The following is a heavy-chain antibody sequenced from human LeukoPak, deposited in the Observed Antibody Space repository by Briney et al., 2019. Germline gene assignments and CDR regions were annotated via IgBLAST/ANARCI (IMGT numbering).Heavy chain of an antibody. Sequence: SKTLSLTCAVYGGSFSGYYWSWIRQPPGKGLEWIGEINHSGSTNYNPSPKSRVTISVDTSKNQFSLKLSSVTAADTAVYYCARGVKQWLVAGYFDYWGQGTLVTVSS. CDR3: ARGVKQWLVAGYFDY. CDR2: INHSGST. J-gene: IGHJ4*02. D-gene: IGHD6-19*01. V-gene: IGHV4-34*01. CDR1: GGSFSGYY.